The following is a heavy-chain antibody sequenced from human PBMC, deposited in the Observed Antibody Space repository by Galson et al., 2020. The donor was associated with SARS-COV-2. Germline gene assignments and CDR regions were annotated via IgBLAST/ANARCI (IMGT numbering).Heavy chain of an antibody. J-gene: IGHJ3*02. CDR2: ISSRGTNI. Sequence: GESLKISCAGPGFRFSDYEMNWVRHGPGKGLEWVSYISSRGTNIYYADPVKGRFTISRDNAKNSLYLQMTSLRAEDTAIYYCASPYLAAASFFGAFDIWGPGTMVTVAS. D-gene: IGHD6-13*01. CDR3: ASPYLAAASFFGAFDI. CDR1: GFRFSDYE. V-gene: IGHV3-48*03.